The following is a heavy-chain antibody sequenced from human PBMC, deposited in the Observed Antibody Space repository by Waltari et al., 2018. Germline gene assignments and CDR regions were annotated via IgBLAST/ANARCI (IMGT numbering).Heavy chain of an antibody. CDR1: GGSVSSGGYY. Sequence: QVQLQESGPGLAKPSQTLSLTCTVSGGSVSSGGYYWSWIRQHPGKGLEWIGYIYYNGSTYYNPALKSRVTILEGTSKNQFSRKLTSVTAADTAVYYCARGGAAAGNFNYWGQGTLVTVSS. J-gene: IGHJ4*02. CDR3: ARGGAAAGNFNY. V-gene: IGHV4-31*03. CDR2: IYYNGST. D-gene: IGHD6-13*01.